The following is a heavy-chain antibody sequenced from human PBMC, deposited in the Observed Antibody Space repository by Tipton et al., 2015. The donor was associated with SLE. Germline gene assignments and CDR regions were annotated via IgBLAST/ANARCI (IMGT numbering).Heavy chain of an antibody. V-gene: IGHV4-59*11. CDR1: GGSISSHY. Sequence: LRLSCTVSGGSISSHYWSWIRQPPGKGLEWIGYIYYSGSTNYNPSLKSRVTISVDTSKNQFSLKLSSVTAADTAVYYCARAPPLIAARGWFDPWGQGTLVTVSS. D-gene: IGHD6-6*01. CDR3: ARAPPLIAARGWFDP. CDR2: IYYSGST. J-gene: IGHJ5*02.